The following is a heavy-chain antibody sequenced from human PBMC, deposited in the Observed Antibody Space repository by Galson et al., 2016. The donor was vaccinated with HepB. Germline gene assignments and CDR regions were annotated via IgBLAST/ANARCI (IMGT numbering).Heavy chain of an antibody. CDR1: GFTFSTYW. CDR3: ARDPGSSIPVAGTG. Sequence: SLRLSCAASGFTFSTYWMHWVRQAPGKGLMWVSRINSDGSNTTYADSVKGRFTISRDNAKNTLYLQMNSLRAEDTAVYYCARDPGSSIPVAGTGWGQGTLVTVSS. J-gene: IGHJ4*02. D-gene: IGHD6-19*01. CDR2: INSDGSNT. V-gene: IGHV3-74*01.